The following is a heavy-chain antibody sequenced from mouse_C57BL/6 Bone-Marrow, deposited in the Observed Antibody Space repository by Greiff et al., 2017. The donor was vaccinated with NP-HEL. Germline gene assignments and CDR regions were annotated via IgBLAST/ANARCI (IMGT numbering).Heavy chain of an antibody. J-gene: IGHJ2*01. V-gene: IGHV2-6*01. CDR1: GFSLTSYG. CDR3: ASPNYYGSRGFDY. CDR2: IWGVGST. Sequence: VKLVESGPGLVAPSQSLSITCTVSGFSLTSYGVDWVRQSPGKGLEWLGVIWGVGSTNYNSALKSRLSISKDNSKSQVFLKMNSLQTDDTAMYYCASPNYYGSRGFDYWGQGTTLTVSS. D-gene: IGHD1-1*01.